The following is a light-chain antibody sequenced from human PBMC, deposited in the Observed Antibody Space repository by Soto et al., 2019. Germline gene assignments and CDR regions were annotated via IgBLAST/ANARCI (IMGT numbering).Light chain of an antibody. Sequence: QSALTQPASVSGSPGQSITISCTGTRNYVSWYQQYPGKDPKLMIYDVSNRPSGVSYRFSGSKSGNTASLTISGLQAEDEADYYCSSYTPSSTHVVFGGGTKLTVL. CDR3: SSYTPSSTHVV. CDR1: RNY. CDR2: DVS. V-gene: IGLV2-14*01. J-gene: IGLJ2*01.